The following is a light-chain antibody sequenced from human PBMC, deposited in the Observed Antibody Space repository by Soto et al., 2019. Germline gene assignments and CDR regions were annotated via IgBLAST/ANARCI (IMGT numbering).Light chain of an antibody. V-gene: IGKV3-11*01. CDR3: QQRSNWPPT. Sequence: EIVLRQSPATLSLSPGERATLSCRASQSVSSYLAWYQQKPGQAPRLLIYDASNRATGIPPRFSGSGSGTDFTLTISSLEPEDFAVYYCQQRSNWPPTFGGGTKVDIK. CDR2: DAS. J-gene: IGKJ4*01. CDR1: QSVSSY.